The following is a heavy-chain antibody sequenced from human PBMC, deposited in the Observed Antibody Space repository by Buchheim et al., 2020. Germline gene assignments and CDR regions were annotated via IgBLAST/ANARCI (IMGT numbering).Heavy chain of an antibody. D-gene: IGHD1-1*01. CDR3: VKDRPCGNCSPMDV. Sequence: EVQLLESGGGLIQPGGSLRLSCGASGFSFSDYSMSWARQGPGKRREWVAGIGRDRTYTYYADSVKGRFTISRDNPNNRVYLQMSRLRVEDTAIYYCVKDRPCGNCSPMDVWGQGTT. CDR2: IGRDRTYT. CDR1: GFSFSDYS. V-gene: IGHV3-23*01. J-gene: IGHJ6*02.